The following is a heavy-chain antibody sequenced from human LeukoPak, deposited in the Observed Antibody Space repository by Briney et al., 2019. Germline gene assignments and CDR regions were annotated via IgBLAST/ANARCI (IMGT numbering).Heavy chain of an antibody. Sequence: SETLSLTCAVYGGSFSDYYWSWIRQPPGKGLEWIGEINHSGSTNYNPSLKSRVTISVDTSKNQFSLKLSSVTAADTAVYYCARLGYCTNGVCYTVRLDVWGQGTTVTVSS. V-gene: IGHV4-34*01. CDR2: INHSGST. D-gene: IGHD2-8*01. J-gene: IGHJ6*02. CDR1: GGSFSDYY. CDR3: ARLGYCTNGVCYTVRLDV.